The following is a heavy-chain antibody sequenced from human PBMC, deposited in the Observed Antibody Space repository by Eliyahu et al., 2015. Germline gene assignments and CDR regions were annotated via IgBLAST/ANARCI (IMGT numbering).Heavy chain of an antibody. J-gene: IGHJ4*02. CDR1: GYSVRGYY. CDR3: LRDKGFYSGYEFDY. V-gene: IGHV1-2*02. D-gene: IGHD5-12*01. Sequence: QVQLVQSGAEVKKPGASVRIXXRASGYSVRGYYLHWVRQAPGQGLEWMGWINPNSRNTNSAQKFQGRVTMTRDASSATFYMELKSLRSDDTAVYFCLRDKGFYSGYEFDYWGQGTLVTVSS. CDR2: INPNSRNT.